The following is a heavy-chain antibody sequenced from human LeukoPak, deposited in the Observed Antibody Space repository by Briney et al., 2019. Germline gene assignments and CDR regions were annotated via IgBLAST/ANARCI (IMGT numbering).Heavy chain of an antibody. CDR2: INHSGST. V-gene: IGHV4-34*01. Sequence: SETLSLTCAVYGGSFSGYYWSWIRQPPGKGLEWIGEINHSGSTNYNPSLKSRVTISVDTFKNQFSLKLSSVTAADTAVYYCARGRGYCSGGSCSLGWFDPWGQGTLVTVSS. J-gene: IGHJ5*02. CDR3: ARGRGYCSGGSCSLGWFDP. CDR1: GGSFSGYY. D-gene: IGHD2-15*01.